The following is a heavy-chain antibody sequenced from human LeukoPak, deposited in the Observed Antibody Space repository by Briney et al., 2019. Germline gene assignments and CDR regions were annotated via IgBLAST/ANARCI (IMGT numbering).Heavy chain of an antibody. D-gene: IGHD6-19*01. CDR1: GFTFSSYA. CDR2: ICGSGGST. J-gene: IGHJ4*02. V-gene: IGHV3-23*01. CDR3: ARVNLGLTSGWYPYFDY. Sequence: GGSLRLSCAASGFTFSSYAMSWVRQAPGKGLEWVSAICGSGGSTYYADSVKGRLTISRDNYKNTLYLQMNSLRAEDTAVYYCARVNLGLTSGWYPYFDYWGQGTLVTVSS.